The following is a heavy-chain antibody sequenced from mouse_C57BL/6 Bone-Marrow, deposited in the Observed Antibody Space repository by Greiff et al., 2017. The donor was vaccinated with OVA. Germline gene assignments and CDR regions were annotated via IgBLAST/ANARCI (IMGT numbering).Heavy chain of an antibody. J-gene: IGHJ4*01. CDR3: ARPYYDYDSFYAMDY. V-gene: IGHV1-58*01. CDR2: IYIGNGYT. D-gene: IGHD2-4*01. CDR1: GYTFTSYG. Sequence: EVQLVESGAELVRPGSSVKMSCKTSGYTFTSYGINWVKPRPGQGLEWIGYIYIGNGYTEYNEKFKGKATLTSDTSSSTAYMQLSSLTSEDSAIYFCARPYYDYDSFYAMDYWGQGTSVTVSS.